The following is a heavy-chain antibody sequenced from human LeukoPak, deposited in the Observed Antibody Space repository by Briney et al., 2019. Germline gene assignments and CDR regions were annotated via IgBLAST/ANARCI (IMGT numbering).Heavy chain of an antibody. CDR1: GFTFSSYE. D-gene: IGHD3-22*01. V-gene: IGHV3-48*03. CDR3: ARDPSSSGYPYYYYYMDV. J-gene: IGHJ6*03. Sequence: GGSLRLSCAASGFTFSSYEMNWVRQAPGKGLEWVSYISSSGSTIYYADSVKGRFTISRDNAKNSLYLQMNSLRAEDTAVYYCARDPSSSGYPYYYYYMDVWGKGTTVTVSS. CDR2: ISSSGSTI.